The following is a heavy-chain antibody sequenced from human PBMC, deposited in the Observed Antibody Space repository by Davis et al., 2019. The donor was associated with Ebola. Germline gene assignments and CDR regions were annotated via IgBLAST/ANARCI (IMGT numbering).Heavy chain of an antibody. V-gene: IGHV3-74*03. J-gene: IGHJ3*01. Sequence: PGGSLRLSCVTSGFTFSIYSLNWVRQAPGKGLVWVSRINSAGSTTTYADSVKGRFTISRDNAKRMVYLQMHSLRVEDTAVYYCTRDPVVSMAGSVAFDVWGRGTMVTVSS. CDR2: INSAGSTT. D-gene: IGHD5-24*01. CDR3: TRDPVVSMAGSVAFDV. CDR1: GFTFSIYS.